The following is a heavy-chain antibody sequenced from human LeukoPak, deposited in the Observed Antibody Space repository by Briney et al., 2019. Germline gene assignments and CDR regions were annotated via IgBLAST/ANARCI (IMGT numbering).Heavy chain of an antibody. CDR1: GYTFTSYA. CDR3: ARVVKSYGSGSYPRFDR. J-gene: IGHJ5*02. CDR2: INTNTGNP. V-gene: IGHV7-4-1*02. Sequence: GASVKVSCKASGYTFTSYAMNWVRQAPGQGLEWMGWINTNTGNPTYAQGFTGRFVFSLDTSVSTAYLQISSLKAEDTAVYYCARVVKSYGSGSYPRFDRWGQGTLVTVSS. D-gene: IGHD3-10*01.